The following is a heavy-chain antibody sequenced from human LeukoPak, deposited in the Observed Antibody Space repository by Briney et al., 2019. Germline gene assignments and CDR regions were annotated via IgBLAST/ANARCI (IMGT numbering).Heavy chain of an antibody. D-gene: IGHD6-19*01. V-gene: IGHV1-8*03. CDR3: ARDGFYIPSSIAVAGTFDY. CDR1: GYTFTSYD. J-gene: IGHJ4*02. Sequence: ASVKVSYKASGYTFTSYDINWVRQATGEGLEWMGWMNPNSGNTGYAQKFQGRVTITRNTSISTAYMELSSLRSEDTAVYYCARDGFYIPSSIAVAGTFDYWGQGTLLTVSS. CDR2: MNPNSGNT.